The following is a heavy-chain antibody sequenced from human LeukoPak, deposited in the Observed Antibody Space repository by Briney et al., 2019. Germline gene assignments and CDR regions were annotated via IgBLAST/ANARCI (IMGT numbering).Heavy chain of an antibody. D-gene: IGHD1-26*01. CDR1: GFTFDDYG. J-gene: IGHJ1*01. V-gene: IGHV3-20*04. CDR3: ARDRGGTYMYLQH. Sequence: GGSLRLSCAASGFTFDDYGMSWVRQAPGKGLEWVSGINRNGGSAGYADSVKGRFTISRDNVKNTLFLQMNSLRAEDTALYYCARDRGGTYMYLQHWGQGTPVTVSS. CDR2: INRNGGSA.